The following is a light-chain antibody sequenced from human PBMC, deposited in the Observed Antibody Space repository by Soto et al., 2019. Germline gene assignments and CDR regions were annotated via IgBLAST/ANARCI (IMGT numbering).Light chain of an antibody. Sequence: DIQMTQSPSSLSASVGDRVTITCRASQSISSYLNWYQQKPGKAPKILIYAASSLQSGVPSRFSGSGSGTDFTLTSSSLQPEDFATYYCQQSYSTFWTFGQGTKVEIK. CDR3: QQSYSTFWT. CDR1: QSISSY. J-gene: IGKJ1*01. CDR2: AAS. V-gene: IGKV1-39*01.